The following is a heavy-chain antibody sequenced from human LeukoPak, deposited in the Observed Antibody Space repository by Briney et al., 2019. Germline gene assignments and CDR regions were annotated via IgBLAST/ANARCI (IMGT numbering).Heavy chain of an antibody. CDR3: ARVQSRLSWFDP. CDR1: GGSISSSSYY. J-gene: IGHJ5*02. V-gene: IGHV4-39*07. CDR2: IYYSGST. Sequence: SETLSLTCTVSGGSISSSSYYWGWIRQPPGKGLEWIGSIYYSGSTYYNPSLKSRVTISLDTSKNQFSLKVRSVTAADTAVYYCARVQSRLSWFDPWGQGTLVTVSS.